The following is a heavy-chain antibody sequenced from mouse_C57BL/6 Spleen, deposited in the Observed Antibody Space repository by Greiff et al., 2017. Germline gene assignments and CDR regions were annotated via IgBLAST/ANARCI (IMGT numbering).Heavy chain of an antibody. Sequence: QVQLKESGPGLVQPSQSLSITCTVSGFSFTSYGVHWVRQSPGKGLEWLGVIWSGGSTDYNAAFISRLSISKDNSTSQVFFKMNSLQADDTAIYYCARKGPTLDDWGQGTTLTVSS. V-gene: IGHV2-2*01. CDR1: GFSFTSYG. D-gene: IGHD3-3*01. CDR3: ARKGPTLDD. J-gene: IGHJ2*01. CDR2: IWSGGST.